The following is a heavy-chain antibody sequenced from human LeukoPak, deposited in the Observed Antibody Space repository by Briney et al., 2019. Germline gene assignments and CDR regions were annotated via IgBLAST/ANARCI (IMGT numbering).Heavy chain of an antibody. CDR1: GGSISSYY. Sequence: PSETLSLTCTVSGGSISSYYWSWIRQPPGKGLEWIGYIYYSGSTNYNPSLKSRVTISVDTSKNQFSLKLSSVTAADTAVYYCARAYSSSSVSGFDPWGQGTLVTVSS. V-gene: IGHV4-59*01. CDR3: ARAYSSSSVSGFDP. D-gene: IGHD6-6*01. CDR2: IYYSGST. J-gene: IGHJ5*02.